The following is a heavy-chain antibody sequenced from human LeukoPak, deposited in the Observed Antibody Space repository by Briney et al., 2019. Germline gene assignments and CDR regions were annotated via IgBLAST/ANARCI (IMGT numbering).Heavy chain of an antibody. CDR3: ARGRTSSTAAHDFDY. CDR1: GGSISSSSYY. J-gene: IGHJ4*02. V-gene: IGHV4-39*07. Sequence: SETLSLTCTVSGGSISSSSYYWGWIRQPPGKGLEWIGSIYYSGSTYYNPSLKSRVTISVDTSKNQFSLKLSSVTAADTAVYYCARGRTSSTAAHDFDYWGQGTLVTVSS. D-gene: IGHD6-6*01. CDR2: IYYSGST.